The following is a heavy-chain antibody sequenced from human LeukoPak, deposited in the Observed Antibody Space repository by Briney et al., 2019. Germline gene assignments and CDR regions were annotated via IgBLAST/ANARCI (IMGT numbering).Heavy chain of an antibody. J-gene: IGHJ4*02. CDR2: IRYDGSNK. CDR3: ASTTMVRGVRLDY. CDR1: GFTFSSYG. V-gene: IGHV3-30*02. D-gene: IGHD3-10*01. Sequence: GGSLRLSCAASGFTFSSYGMHWVRQAPGKGLEWVAFIRYDGSNKYYADSVKGRFTISRDNSKNTLYLQMNSLRAEDTAVYYCASTTMVRGVRLDYWGQGTLVTVSS.